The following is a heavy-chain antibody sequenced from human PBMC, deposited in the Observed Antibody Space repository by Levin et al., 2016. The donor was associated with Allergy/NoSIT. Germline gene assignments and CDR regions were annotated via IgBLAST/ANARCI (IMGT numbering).Heavy chain of an antibody. CDR2: ISYDGSNK. V-gene: IGHV3-30*18. Sequence: VRQAPGKGLEWVAVISYDGSNKYYADSVKGRFTISRDNSKNTLYLQMNSLRAEDTAVYYCAKRGARAARPGGYFDYWGQGTLVTVSS. D-gene: IGHD6-6*01. J-gene: IGHJ4*02. CDR3: AKRGARAARPGGYFDY.